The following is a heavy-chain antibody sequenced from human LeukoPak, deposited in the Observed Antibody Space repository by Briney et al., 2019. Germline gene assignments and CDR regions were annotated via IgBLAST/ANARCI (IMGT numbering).Heavy chain of an antibody. D-gene: IGHD2-2*01. CDR3: ARVFEYQLREYDAFDI. Sequence: GGSLRLSCAASGFTVSSNYMSWVRQAPGKGLEWVSVIYSGGSTYYADSVKGRFTISRDNSKNTLYLQMNSLRSDDTAVYYCARVFEYQLREYDAFDIWGQGTMVTVSS. CDR1: GFTVSSNY. V-gene: IGHV3-53*05. J-gene: IGHJ3*02. CDR2: IYSGGST.